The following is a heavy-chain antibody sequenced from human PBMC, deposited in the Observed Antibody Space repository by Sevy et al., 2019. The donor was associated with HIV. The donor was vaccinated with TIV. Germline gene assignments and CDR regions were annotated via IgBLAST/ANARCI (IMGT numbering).Heavy chain of an antibody. CDR2: IRSKGNSYAT. CDR1: GFTFSGSA. Sequence: GESLKISCAASGFTFSGSAMQWVRQASGKGLEWVGRIRSKGNSYATAYAASVKGRLTISRDDSKNTVYLQMNSLKTEDTAVYYCTRGGARDSSSWYDYFDYWGQGTLVSVSS. V-gene: IGHV3-73*01. CDR3: TRGGARDSSSWYDYFDY. J-gene: IGHJ4*02. D-gene: IGHD6-13*01.